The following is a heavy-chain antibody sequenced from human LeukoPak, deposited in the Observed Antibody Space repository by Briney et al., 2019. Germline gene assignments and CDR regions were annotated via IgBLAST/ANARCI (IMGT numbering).Heavy chain of an antibody. D-gene: IGHD3-22*01. CDR3: ASYDSSGYYYGY. V-gene: IGHV4-39*01. CDR2: IYDSGST. Sequence: PSETLSLTCTVSGGSISSSSYYWGWIRQPPGKGLEWIGSIYDSGSTYYNPSLKSRVTISVNTSKNQFFLMLSSVTAADTAVYYCASYDSSGYYYGYWGQGTLVTVSS. J-gene: IGHJ4*02. CDR1: GGSISSSSYY.